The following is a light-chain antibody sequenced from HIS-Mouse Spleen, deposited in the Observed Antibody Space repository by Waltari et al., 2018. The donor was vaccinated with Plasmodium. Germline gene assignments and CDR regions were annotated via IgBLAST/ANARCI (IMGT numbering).Light chain of an antibody. J-gene: IGKJ4*01. V-gene: IGKV1-12*01. CDR1: KGISSW. CDR2: AAS. Sequence: IQMTQSPSSVSASVGDRVTITCRASKGISSWLAWYQQKPGKAPKLLLYAASSVQSGVPSRFSGSGSGTDFTLTISSLQPEDFATYYCQQANSFPLTFGGGTKVEIK. CDR3: QQANSFPLT.